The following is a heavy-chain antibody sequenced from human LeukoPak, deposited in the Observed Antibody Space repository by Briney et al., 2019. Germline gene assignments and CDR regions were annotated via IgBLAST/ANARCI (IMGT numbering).Heavy chain of an antibody. V-gene: IGHV3-7*03. CDR2: IKQDGSEK. CDR3: AKDSSSGWYYFDY. CDR1: GFTFSSYW. Sequence: GGSLRLSCGASGFTFSSYWMSWVRQAPGKGLEWVANIKQDGSEKYYVESVKGRFTISRDNSKNTLYLQMNSLRAEDTAVYYCAKDSSSGWYYFDYWGQGTLVTVSS. D-gene: IGHD6-19*01. J-gene: IGHJ4*02.